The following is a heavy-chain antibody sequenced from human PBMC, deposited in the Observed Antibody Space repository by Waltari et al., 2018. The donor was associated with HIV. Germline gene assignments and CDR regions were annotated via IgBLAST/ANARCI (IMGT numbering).Heavy chain of an antibody. J-gene: IGHJ4*02. D-gene: IGHD4-4*01. V-gene: IGHV3-23*01. CDR1: GFTFSSYA. CDR3: AKDKGHDYTRGDY. Sequence: EVQLLESGGGLVQPGGSLRLSCAASGFTFSSYAMSWVRQAPGKGLEWVSAIRGSGGSTYYADSVKGRFTISRDNSKNTLYLQMNSLRAEDTAVYYCAKDKGHDYTRGDYWGQGTLVTVSS. CDR2: IRGSGGST.